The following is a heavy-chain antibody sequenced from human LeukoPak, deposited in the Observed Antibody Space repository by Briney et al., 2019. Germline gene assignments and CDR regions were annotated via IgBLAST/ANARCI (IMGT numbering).Heavy chain of an antibody. J-gene: IGHJ6*03. D-gene: IGHD2-15*01. CDR1: GFTFSNYW. CDR2: INSNGITT. CDR3: ARDFEDSDYYYYYMDV. V-gene: IGHV3-74*01. Sequence: PGGSLRLSCAASGFTFSNYWMHWVRQAPGKGLVWVSRINSNGITTYYADFVKGRFTISRDNAKNSLYLQMNSLRAEDTAVYYCARDFEDSDYYYYYMDVWGKGTTVTVSS.